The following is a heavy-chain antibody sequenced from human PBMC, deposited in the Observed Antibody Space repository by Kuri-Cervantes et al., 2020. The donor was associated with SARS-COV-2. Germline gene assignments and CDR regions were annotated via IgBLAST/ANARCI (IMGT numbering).Heavy chain of an antibody. CDR3: ARDFTTTIAVAGDYYYGMDV. J-gene: IGHJ6*02. D-gene: IGHD6-19*01. CDR1: GYTFTSYD. CDR2: MNPNSGNT. V-gene: IGHV1-8*01. Sequence: ASVKVSCKASGYTFTSYDINWVRQATGQGLEWMGWMNPNSGNTGYAQKFQGRVTMTRDTSTSTVYMELSSLRSEDTAVYYCARDFTTTIAVAGDYYYGMDVWGQGTTVTVSS.